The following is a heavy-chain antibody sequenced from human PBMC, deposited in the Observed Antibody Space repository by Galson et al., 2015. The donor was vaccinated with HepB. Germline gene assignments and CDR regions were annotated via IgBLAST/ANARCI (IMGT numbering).Heavy chain of an antibody. J-gene: IGHJ4*02. D-gene: IGHD3-16*01. CDR3: ARSLGDQTTSDS. CDR1: GFTVSSNY. V-gene: IGHV3-66*01. Sequence: SLRLSCAASGFTVSSNYMSWVRQAPGKGLEWVSVIYSDGKTFYADSVKGRFTISRDNPQNTVYLQMNSLTVEGMAVYYCARSLGDQTTSDSWGQGTLVTVSS. CDR2: IYSDGKT.